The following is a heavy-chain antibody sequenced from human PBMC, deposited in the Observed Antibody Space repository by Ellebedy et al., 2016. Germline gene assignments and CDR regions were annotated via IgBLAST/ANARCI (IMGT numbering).Heavy chain of an antibody. CDR2: MNPNSGHT. V-gene: IGHV1-8*01. CDR3: ARRELPSIRTFDI. D-gene: IGHD3-3*02. J-gene: IGHJ3*02. CDR1: GYTFTSYD. Sequence: ASVKVSCKASGYTFTSYDINWVRQAPGQGLEWMGWMNPNSGHTAYAQKFQGRITMTRNTSISTAYMEVGNLRSEDTAVYYCARRELPSIRTFDIWGQGTMVTVSS.